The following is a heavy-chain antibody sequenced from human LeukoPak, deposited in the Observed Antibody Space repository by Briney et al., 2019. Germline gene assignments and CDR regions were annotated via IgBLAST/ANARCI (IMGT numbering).Heavy chain of an antibody. CDR2: IIXIFGTA. D-gene: IGHD3-9*01. CDR1: XGTFSSYA. V-gene: IGHV1-69*01. CDR3: ARDARLGYDILTGYHFDY. J-gene: IGHJ4*02. Sequence: AXXGTFSSYAXSWVRQAPGQGLEWMGGIIXIFGTANYAQKFQGRVTITAEESTSKAYMEESRLRYEDTAVYYCARDARLGYDILTGYHFDYWGQGTLVTVSS.